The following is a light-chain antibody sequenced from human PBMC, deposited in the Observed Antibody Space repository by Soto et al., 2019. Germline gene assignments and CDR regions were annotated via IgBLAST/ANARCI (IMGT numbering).Light chain of an antibody. CDR2: DAS. V-gene: IGKV3-15*01. CDR1: QSVSSN. CDR3: QQYDNWPPYT. Sequence: EIVMTQSPATLSVSPGERATLSCRASQSVSSNLAWYQQKPGQAPRLLIYDASTRASGIPARFSGSGSGTEFHLTISSLQSEDFAVYYCQQYDNWPPYTFGQGTKLEIK. J-gene: IGKJ2*01.